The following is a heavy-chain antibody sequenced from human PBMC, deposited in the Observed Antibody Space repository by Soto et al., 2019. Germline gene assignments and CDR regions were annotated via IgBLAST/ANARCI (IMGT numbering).Heavy chain of an antibody. J-gene: IGHJ6*02. Sequence: GASVKVSCKASGYPLTSYVSSWVRQAPGQGLEWMGWISAYNGNTNYAQKLQGRVTMTTDTSTSTAYMELRSLRSDDTAVYYCGIKTPESANYYYYGMDVWGQGTTVTVSS. V-gene: IGHV1-18*01. CDR1: GYPLTSYV. CDR3: GIKTPESANYYYYGMDV. D-gene: IGHD2-15*01. CDR2: ISAYNGNT.